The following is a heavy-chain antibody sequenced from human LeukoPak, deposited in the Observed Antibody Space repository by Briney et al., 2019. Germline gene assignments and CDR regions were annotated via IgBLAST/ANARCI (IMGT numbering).Heavy chain of an antibody. Sequence: PGGSLRLSCAASGFTFSSYAMSWVRQVLGTGLERVSAISGSGGSTYYADSVKGRFTISRDNSKNTLYLQMNSLRAEDTAVYYCAKDQQLVFDYWGQGTLVTVSS. V-gene: IGHV3-23*01. CDR3: AKDQQLVFDY. CDR1: GFTFSSYA. J-gene: IGHJ4*02. D-gene: IGHD6-13*01. CDR2: ISGSGGST.